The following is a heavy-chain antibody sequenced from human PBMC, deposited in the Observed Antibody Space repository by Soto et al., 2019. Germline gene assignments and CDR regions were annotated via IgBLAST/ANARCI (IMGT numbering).Heavy chain of an antibody. J-gene: IGHJ4*02. CDR2: ISWNSGSI. CDR1: GFTFDDYA. Sequence: PGGSLRLSCAASGFTFDDYAMHWVRQAPGKGLEWVSGISWNSGSIGYADSVKGRFTISRDNAKNSLYLQMNSLRAEDTALYYCAKFDSSSWTDDWGQGTLVTVSS. V-gene: IGHV3-9*01. D-gene: IGHD6-13*01. CDR3: AKFDSSSWTDD.